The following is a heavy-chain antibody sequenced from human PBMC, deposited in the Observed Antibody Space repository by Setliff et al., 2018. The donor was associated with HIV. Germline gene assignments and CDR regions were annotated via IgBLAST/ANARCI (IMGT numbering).Heavy chain of an antibody. V-gene: IGHV3-30*02. J-gene: IGHJ3*02. CDR2: IQYDGSTE. Sequence: PGGSLRLSCAASGFTLSASAMHWVRQAPGKGLEWVAFIQYDGSTEKHAGSVRGRFTISRDNSKNTLYLQMNSLRAEDTAVYYCAKDDHGFGMGALDIWGQGTMVTVSS. CDR1: GFTLSASA. CDR3: AKDDHGFGMGALDI. D-gene: IGHD4-17*01.